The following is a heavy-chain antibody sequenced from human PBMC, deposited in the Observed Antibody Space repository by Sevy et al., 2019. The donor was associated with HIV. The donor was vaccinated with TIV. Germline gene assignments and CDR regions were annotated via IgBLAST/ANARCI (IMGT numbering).Heavy chain of an antibody. V-gene: IGHV1-24*01. J-gene: IGHJ4*02. Sequence: ASVKVSCKVSGYTLTELSMHWVRQAPGKGLEWMGGFDPEDGETIYAQKFQGRVTMTEDTSTDTAYMELSSLRSEDTAVYYCATGMTVTTEFPFDYWGQGTLVTVSS. D-gene: IGHD4-4*01. CDR1: GYTLTELS. CDR3: ATGMTVTTEFPFDY. CDR2: FDPEDGET.